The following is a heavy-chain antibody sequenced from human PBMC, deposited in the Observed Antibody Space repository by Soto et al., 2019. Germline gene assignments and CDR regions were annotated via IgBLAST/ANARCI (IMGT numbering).Heavy chain of an antibody. D-gene: IGHD6-13*01. CDR3: ATIAAAGRNTYYYGMDV. Sequence: LGESLKISCKGSGYSFTSYWIGWVRQMPGKGLEWMGIIYPGDSDTRYSPSSQGQVTISADKSISTAYLQWSSLKASDTAMYYCATIAAAGRNTYYYGMDVWGQGTTVTVSS. J-gene: IGHJ6*02. CDR2: IYPGDSDT. V-gene: IGHV5-51*01. CDR1: GYSFTSYW.